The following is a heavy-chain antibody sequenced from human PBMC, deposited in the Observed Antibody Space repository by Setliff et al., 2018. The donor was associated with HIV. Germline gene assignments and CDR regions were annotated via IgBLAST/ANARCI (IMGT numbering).Heavy chain of an antibody. CDR1: GGSISSYY. J-gene: IGHJ6*03. D-gene: IGHD6-19*01. V-gene: IGHV4-59*01. CDR3: ARGGSSGWERGLGYYYYYYMDV. Sequence: PSDTLSLTCTVSGGSISSYYWSWIRQPPGKGLEWIGYIYYSGSTNYNPSLKSRVTISVDTSKNQFSLKLSSVTAADTAVYYCARGGSSGWERGLGYYYYYYMDVWGKGTTVTVSS. CDR2: IYYSGST.